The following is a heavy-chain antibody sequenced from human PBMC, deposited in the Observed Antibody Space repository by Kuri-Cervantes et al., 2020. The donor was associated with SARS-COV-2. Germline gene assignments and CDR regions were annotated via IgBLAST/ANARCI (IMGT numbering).Heavy chain of an antibody. CDR2: INHSGST. Sequence: ESLKISCAASGFTFSDYSMTWVRQPPGKGLEWIGEINHSGSTNYNPSLKSRVTVSVDTSKNQFSLKLSSVTAADTAVYYCARRSVVVVAATGWGMDVWGQGTTVTVSS. J-gene: IGHJ6*02. CDR3: ARRSVVVVAATGWGMDV. V-gene: IGHV4-34*01. CDR1: GFTFSDYS. D-gene: IGHD2-15*01.